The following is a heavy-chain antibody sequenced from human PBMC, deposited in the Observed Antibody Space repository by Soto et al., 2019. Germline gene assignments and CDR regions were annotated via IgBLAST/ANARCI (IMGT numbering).Heavy chain of an antibody. CDR2: VYHSGIT. Sequence: PSETLSLTCAVSGASITSEGYSWSWIRQPPGKGLECIGYVYHSGITYINPSLESRVIISLDRSKNQYSLRLTSMTAADTAVYYCASREYNWFDTWGPGTLVTVSS. CDR1: GASITSEGYS. J-gene: IGHJ5*02. V-gene: IGHV4-30-2*01. CDR3: ASREYNWFDT.